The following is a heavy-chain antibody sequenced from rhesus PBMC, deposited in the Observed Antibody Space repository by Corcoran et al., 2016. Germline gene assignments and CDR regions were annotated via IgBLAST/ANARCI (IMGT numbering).Heavy chain of an antibody. CDR1: GGSIRGHTW. V-gene: IGHV4-93*02. D-gene: IGHD6-31*01. CDR2: VYGSGGST. CDR3: ARTSGYASGSFVV. J-gene: IGHJ5-1*01. Sequence: QVQLQESGPAVVRASETLSLSCAVSGGSIRGHTWWSWIRHSPGKGLEWIGGVYGSGGSTEYNPSLMSRITISIDTSKTQFSLKLSSVTAADTAIYFCARTSGYASGSFVVWGAGVMVAVSS.